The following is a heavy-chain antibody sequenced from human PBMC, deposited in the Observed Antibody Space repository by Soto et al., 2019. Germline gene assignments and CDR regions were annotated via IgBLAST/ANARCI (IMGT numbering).Heavy chain of an antibody. CDR1: GFTFDDYA. Sequence: EVQLVESGGGLVQPGRSLRLSCAASGFTFDDYAMHWVRQAPGKGLEWVSGISWNSGSIGYADSVKGRFTISRDNAKNSLYLHMNSLRAEDTALYYCATFRTVDYWGQGTLVTVSS. CDR2: ISWNSGSI. V-gene: IGHV3-9*01. CDR3: ATFRTVDY. J-gene: IGHJ4*02.